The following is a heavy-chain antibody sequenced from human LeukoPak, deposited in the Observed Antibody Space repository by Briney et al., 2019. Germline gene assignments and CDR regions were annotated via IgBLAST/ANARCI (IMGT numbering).Heavy chain of an antibody. D-gene: IGHD2-15*01. Sequence: ASVKVSCKVSGYTLTELSMHWVRQAPGKGLEWMGGFDPEDGETIYAQKFQGRVTMTRDTSISTAYMELSRLRSDDTAVYYCARDRSDNWFDPWGQGTLVTVSS. J-gene: IGHJ5*02. CDR1: GYTLTELS. V-gene: IGHV1-24*01. CDR3: ARDRSDNWFDP. CDR2: FDPEDGET.